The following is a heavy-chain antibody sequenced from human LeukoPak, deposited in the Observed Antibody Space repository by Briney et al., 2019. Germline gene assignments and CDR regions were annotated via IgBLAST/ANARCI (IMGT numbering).Heavy chain of an antibody. Sequence: ASVKVSCKASGYTSTGYYMHWVRQAPGQGLEWMGWINPNSGGTNYAQKFQGRVTMTRDTSISTAYMELSRLRSDDTAVYYCARAFGYGAAAGTFGYWGQGTLVTVSS. D-gene: IGHD6-13*01. CDR3: ARAFGYGAAAGTFGY. CDR1: GYTSTGYY. J-gene: IGHJ4*02. V-gene: IGHV1-2*02. CDR2: INPNSGGT.